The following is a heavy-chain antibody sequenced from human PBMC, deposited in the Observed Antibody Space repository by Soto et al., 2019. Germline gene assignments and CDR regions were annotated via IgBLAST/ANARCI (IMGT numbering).Heavy chain of an antibody. J-gene: IGHJ6*02. D-gene: IGHD6-6*01. V-gene: IGHV1-69*13. CDR2: IIPIFGTA. CDR1: GGTFSSYA. Sequence: SVKVSCEASGGTFSSYAISWVRQAPGQGLEWMGGIIPIFGTANYAQKFQGRVTITADESTSTAYMELSSLRSEDTAVYYCARVVAARTGYYYGMDVWGQGTTVTVSS. CDR3: ARVVAARTGYYYGMDV.